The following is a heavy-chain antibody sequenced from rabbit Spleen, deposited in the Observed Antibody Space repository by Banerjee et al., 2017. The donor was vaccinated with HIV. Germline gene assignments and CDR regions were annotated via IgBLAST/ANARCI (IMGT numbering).Heavy chain of an antibody. CDR1: GFSFSTYY. V-gene: IGHV1S45*01. CDR2: IDTGFGGTT. Sequence: QEQLEESGGGLVQPEGSLTLACTASGFSFSTYYMCWVRQAPGKGLEWIACIDTGFGGTTYSASWAKGRFTISKTSSTTVTLQMTSLTAADTATYFCATYVDYDGDFNLWGQGTLVTVS. J-gene: IGHJ4*01. D-gene: IGHD2-1*01. CDR3: ATYVDYDGDFNL.